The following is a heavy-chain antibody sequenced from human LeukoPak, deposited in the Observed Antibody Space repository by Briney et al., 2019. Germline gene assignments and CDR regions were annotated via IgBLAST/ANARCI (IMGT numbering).Heavy chain of an antibody. D-gene: IGHD3-22*01. V-gene: IGHV1-18*01. CDR1: GYTFTSYG. J-gene: IGHJ6*02. CDR3: ARDRSGGISYYYDSSGYRVYYYYGMDV. CDR2: ISAYNGNT. Sequence: ASVKVSCKASGYTFTSYGISWVRQAPGQGLEWMGWISAYNGNTNYAQKLQGRVTMTTDTSTSTAYMELRGLRSDDTAVYYCARDRSGGISYYYDSSGYRVYYYYGMDVWGQGTTVTVSS.